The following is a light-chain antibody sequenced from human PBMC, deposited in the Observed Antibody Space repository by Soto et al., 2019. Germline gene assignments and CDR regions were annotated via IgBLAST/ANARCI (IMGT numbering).Light chain of an antibody. CDR3: QQYRSSPQT. CDR2: GPA. V-gene: IGKV3-20*01. J-gene: IGKJ1*01. Sequence: DIVLTQSPATLSLSPGERATLSCRASQSIRNFLAWYQQKPGQAPRLLIFGPAIRAAGIPDRFSGSGSGTDFTLTISRLEPEDVAVYFCQQYRSSPQTFGQGTKVDIK. CDR1: QSIRNF.